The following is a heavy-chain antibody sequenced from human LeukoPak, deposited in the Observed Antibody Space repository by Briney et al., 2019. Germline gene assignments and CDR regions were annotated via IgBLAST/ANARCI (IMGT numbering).Heavy chain of an antibody. Sequence: PGGPLRLSCAASGFTFSSYWMSWVRQAPGKGLEWVANIKQDGSEKYYVDSVKGRFTISRDNAKNSLYLQMNSLRAEDTAVYYCARAPGYYYDSSGIPGGFDPWGQGTLVTVSS. D-gene: IGHD3-22*01. CDR1: GFTFSSYW. V-gene: IGHV3-7*01. CDR3: ARAPGYYYDSSGIPGGFDP. CDR2: IKQDGSEK. J-gene: IGHJ5*02.